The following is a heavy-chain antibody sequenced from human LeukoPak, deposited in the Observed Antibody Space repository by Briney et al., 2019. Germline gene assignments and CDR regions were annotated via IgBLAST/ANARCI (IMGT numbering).Heavy chain of an antibody. Sequence: GGSLRLSCVASGFTFSSYGMHWVRQAPGKGLEWVSFIRNDGTNKYYADSVKGRLTISRDNSKSTLYLQMNSLRAEDTAVYFCAKSLRSGYYITREFDHWGQGTLVTVPS. CDR1: GFTFSSYG. J-gene: IGHJ4*02. D-gene: IGHD2/OR15-2a*01. CDR3: AKSLRSGYYITREFDH. V-gene: IGHV3-30*02. CDR2: IRNDGTNK.